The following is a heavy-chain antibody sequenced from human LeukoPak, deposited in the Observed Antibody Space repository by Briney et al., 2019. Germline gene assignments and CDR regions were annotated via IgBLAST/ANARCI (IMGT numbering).Heavy chain of an antibody. D-gene: IGHD6-6*01. J-gene: IGHJ6*03. CDR3: ARLIAARREDYYYYYMDV. V-gene: IGHV1-18*04. CDR2: ISAYNGNT. CDR1: GYTFTGYY. Sequence: ASVKVSCKASGYTFTGYYMHWVRQAPGQGLEWMGWISAYNGNTNYAQKLQGRVTMTTDTSTSTAYMELRSLRSDDTAVYYCARLIAARREDYYYYYMDVWGKGTTVTVSS.